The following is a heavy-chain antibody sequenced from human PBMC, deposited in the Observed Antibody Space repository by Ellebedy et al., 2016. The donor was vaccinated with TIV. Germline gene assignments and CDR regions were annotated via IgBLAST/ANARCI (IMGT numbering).Heavy chain of an antibody. CDR2: IIPILGIT. Sequence: AASVKVSCKASGGTFSNSAINWVRPPPGHGLEWMGRIIPILGITNYAQKFQGRVTITADKSTSTAYMELSSLTSEDTAVYYCARWAGYAGTFQGPFDYWGQGTLVTVSS. CDR3: ARWAGYAGTFQGPFDY. V-gene: IGHV1-69*04. CDR1: GGTFSNSA. D-gene: IGHD2-2*01. J-gene: IGHJ4*02.